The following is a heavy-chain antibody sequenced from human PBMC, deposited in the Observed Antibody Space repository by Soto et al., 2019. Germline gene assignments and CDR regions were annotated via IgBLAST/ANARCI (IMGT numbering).Heavy chain of an antibody. CDR2: INHSGST. Sequence: SETLSLTCAVYGGSFSGYYWGWIRQPPGKGLEWIGEINHSGSTNYNPSIKSRVNISVDTSKNQFSLKLSSVTAADTAVYYCARFLAHCGGDCYFPAAEYFQHWGQDTLVTVSS. J-gene: IGHJ1*01. V-gene: IGHV4-34*01. CDR1: GGSFSGYY. CDR3: ARFLAHCGGDCYFPAAEYFQH. D-gene: IGHD2-21*01.